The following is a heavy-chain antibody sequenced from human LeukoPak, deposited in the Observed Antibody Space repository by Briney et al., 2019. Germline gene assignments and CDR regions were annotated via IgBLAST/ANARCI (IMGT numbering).Heavy chain of an antibody. Sequence: PSETLSLTCAVYGGSSSGYYWSWIRQPPGKGLEWIGEINHSGSTNYNPSLKSRVTISVDTSKNQFSLKLSSVTAADTAVYYCARGRGSIAAAGTASTGYYYMDVWGKGTTVTVSS. J-gene: IGHJ6*03. CDR2: INHSGST. V-gene: IGHV4-34*01. CDR3: ARGRGSIAAAGTASTGYYYMDV. CDR1: GGSSSGYY. D-gene: IGHD6-13*01.